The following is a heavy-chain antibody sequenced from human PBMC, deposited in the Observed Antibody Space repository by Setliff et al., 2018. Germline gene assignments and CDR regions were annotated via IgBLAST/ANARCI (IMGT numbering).Heavy chain of an antibody. Sequence: SENLSLTCAVYGGSFSGYYWGWIRQPPGKGLEWVGNIGHTGSINYNPSLKSRLTISRDTSKNQVSLKLNSVTATDTAVYYCARDLGHGGDSDYWGQGILVTVSS. CDR2: IGHTGSI. V-gene: IGHV4-34*01. CDR3: ARDLGHGGDSDY. CDR1: GGSFSGYY. J-gene: IGHJ4*02. D-gene: IGHD2-21*02.